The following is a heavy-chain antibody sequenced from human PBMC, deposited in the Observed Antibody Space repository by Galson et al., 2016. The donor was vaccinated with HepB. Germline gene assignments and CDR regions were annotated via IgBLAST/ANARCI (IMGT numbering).Heavy chain of an antibody. D-gene: IGHD3-10*01. Sequence: SVKVSCKASGYTFITYDINWVRQATGQGLEWMGWMNPKSGNTGYAQNFQGRVTMTRDTSMSTAYMEVISLRSEDTALYYCARSYGSGTLRPGGMDVWGQGTTVTVSS. CDR2: MNPKSGNT. CDR1: GYTFITYD. J-gene: IGHJ6*02. CDR3: ARSYGSGTLRPGGMDV. V-gene: IGHV1-8*01.